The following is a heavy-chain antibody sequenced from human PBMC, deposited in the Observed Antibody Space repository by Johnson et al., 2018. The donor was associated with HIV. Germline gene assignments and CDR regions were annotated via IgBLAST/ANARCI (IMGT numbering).Heavy chain of an antibody. CDR1: GFTFSSYW. CDR3: TTDDVVPPAFDI. J-gene: IGHJ3*02. V-gene: IGHV3-7*03. D-gene: IGHD2-15*01. Sequence: EVPLVESGGGLVQPGGSLRLSCAASGFTFSSYWMSWVRQAPGKGLEWVANIKQDGSEKYYVDSVKGRFTISRDNAKNSLYLQMNSLKTEDTAVYYCTTDDVVPPAFDIWGQGTMVTVSS. CDR2: IKQDGSEK.